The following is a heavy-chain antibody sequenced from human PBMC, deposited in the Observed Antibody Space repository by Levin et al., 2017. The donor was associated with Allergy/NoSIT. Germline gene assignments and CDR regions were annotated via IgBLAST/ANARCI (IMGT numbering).Heavy chain of an antibody. Sequence: GESLKISCAASGITFSTYAMHWVRQAPGKGLEWVAVISYDGTNKYYPDSVKGRFTISRDDSKNTLYLQMNSLRAEDTAVYYCARGGLGGYGSGSYYKSFDYWGQGTLVTVSS. V-gene: IGHV3-30-3*01. CDR3: ARGGLGGYGSGSYYKSFDY. D-gene: IGHD3-10*01. CDR1: GITFSTYA. CDR2: ISYDGTNK. J-gene: IGHJ4*02.